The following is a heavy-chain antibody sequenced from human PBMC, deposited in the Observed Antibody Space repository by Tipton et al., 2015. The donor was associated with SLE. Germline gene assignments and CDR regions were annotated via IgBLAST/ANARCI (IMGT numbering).Heavy chain of an antibody. CDR1: GDTISDHY. Sequence: TLSLTCTVSGDTISDHYWSWIRQPPGKGLGWIGGIYGSGNSYYNPSLRSRVTISVDTSKNQFSLKLSSVTASDTAVYYCARGRIYDNSDYPYYLDYWGQGTLLTVSS. V-gene: IGHV4-38-2*02. D-gene: IGHD3-22*01. J-gene: IGHJ4*02. CDR3: ARGRIYDNSDYPYYLDY. CDR2: IYGSGNS.